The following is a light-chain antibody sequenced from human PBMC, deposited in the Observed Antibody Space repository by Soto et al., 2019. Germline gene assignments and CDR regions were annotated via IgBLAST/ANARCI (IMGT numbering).Light chain of an antibody. V-gene: IGKV1-39*01. Sequence: DIRMTQPPSSLSAFVGDTVTITCQTGPPISAYLNWYQQKPGKAPTLLISAASTLQSGVPSRFSGSGKGTHFTLSISDLRPEDFATYYCQQTYAAPLTFGGGTKVDIK. CDR2: AAS. J-gene: IGKJ4*01. CDR1: PPISAY. CDR3: QQTYAAPLT.